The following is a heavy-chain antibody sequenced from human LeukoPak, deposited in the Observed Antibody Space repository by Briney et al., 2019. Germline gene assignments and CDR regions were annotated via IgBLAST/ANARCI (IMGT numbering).Heavy chain of an antibody. J-gene: IGHJ5*02. CDR3: MRALTISGIGPPPA. V-gene: IGHV1-46*01. D-gene: IGHD3-3*01. CDR1: GSTFTKYI. Sequence: ASVKVSCKASGSTFTKYIIHWARQAPGQGFEWVGGIDPNGGRTFHAQKFQDRVTLTRDLSPTTVYMELSSLREEDTAVYYCMRALTISGIGPPPAWGQGTLLTVSS. CDR2: IDPNGGRT.